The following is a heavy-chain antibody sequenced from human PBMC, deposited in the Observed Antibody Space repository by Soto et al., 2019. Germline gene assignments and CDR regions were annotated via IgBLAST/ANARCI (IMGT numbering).Heavy chain of an antibody. D-gene: IGHD3-22*01. J-gene: IGHJ3*02. V-gene: IGHV3-30*18. Sequence: GGSLRLSCAASGFTFSSYGMHWVRQAPGKGLEWVAVISYDGSNKYYADSVKGRFTISRDNSKNTLYLQMNSLRAGDTAVYYCAKINYYDSSGYPQRDAFDIWGQGTMVTVSS. CDR1: GFTFSSYG. CDR2: ISYDGSNK. CDR3: AKINYYDSSGYPQRDAFDI.